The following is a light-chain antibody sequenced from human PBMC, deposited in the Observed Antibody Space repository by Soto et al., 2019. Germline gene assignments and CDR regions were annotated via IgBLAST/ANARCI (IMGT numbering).Light chain of an antibody. CDR1: NIAIKS. CDR2: DDG. V-gene: IGLV3-21*02. J-gene: IGLJ2*01. CDR3: QVWDSSSDHRVV. Sequence: SYELTQAPSVSVVPGQTARITCGGNNIAIKSVHWYQQKPGQAPVLVVYDDGDRPSGIPERFSGSNSGNTATLTITRIEVGDEADYHCQVWDSSSDHRVVFGGGTKVTVL.